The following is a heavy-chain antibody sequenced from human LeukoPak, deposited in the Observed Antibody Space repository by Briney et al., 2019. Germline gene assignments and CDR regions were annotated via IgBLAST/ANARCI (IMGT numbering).Heavy chain of an antibody. Sequence: ASVKVSCKASNYTFISYSITWVRQAPGQGLEWMGWISTYNGRTNYAPNFQDRVTMTSDRSTSTAYMELRSLRSEDTAVYYCARLNSTHLFDTIYHQLDYWGQGALVTVSS. CDR1: NYTFISYS. D-gene: IGHD2/OR15-2a*01. CDR3: ARLNSTHLFDTIYHQLDY. CDR2: ISTYNGRT. J-gene: IGHJ4*02. V-gene: IGHV1-18*01.